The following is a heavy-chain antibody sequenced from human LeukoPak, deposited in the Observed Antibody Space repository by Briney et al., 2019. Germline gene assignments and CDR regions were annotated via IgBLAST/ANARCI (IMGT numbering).Heavy chain of an antibody. J-gene: IGHJ5*02. CDR1: DDSISSYY. V-gene: IGHV4-59*01. D-gene: IGHD3-22*01. Sequence: SETLSLTCTVSDDSISSYYWSWIRQPPGKGLEWIGYISSSGSTNYNPSLKSRVTMSVDTSKNQFSLKLNSVIAADTAVYYCARSRDSSGSRNNWFDPWGQGTPVTVSS. CDR2: ISSSGST. CDR3: ARSRDSSGSRNNWFDP.